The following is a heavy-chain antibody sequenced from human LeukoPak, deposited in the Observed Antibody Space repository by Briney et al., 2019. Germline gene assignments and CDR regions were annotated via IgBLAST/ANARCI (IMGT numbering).Heavy chain of an antibody. CDR1: GASFSGYY. CDR2: INHSGST. Sequence: SETLSLTCAVYGASFSGYYWSWIRQPPGKGLEWIGEINHSGSTNYNPSLKSRVTISVDTSKNQFSLKLTSVTAADTAVYYCARGVGSGYTDDWGQGTLVTVSS. V-gene: IGHV4-34*01. D-gene: IGHD3-22*01. J-gene: IGHJ4*02. CDR3: ARGVGSGYTDD.